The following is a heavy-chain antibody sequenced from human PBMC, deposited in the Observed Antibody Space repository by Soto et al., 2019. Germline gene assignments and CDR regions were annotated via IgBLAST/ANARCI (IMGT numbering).Heavy chain of an antibody. CDR3: ASPSTVTTAGDDY. CDR1: GFTFSSYA. D-gene: IGHD4-4*01. Sequence: GGSLRLSCAASGFTFSSYAMHWVRQAPGKGLEWVAVISYDGSNKYYADSVKGRFTISRDNSKNTLYLQMNSLRAEDMAVYYCASPSTVTTAGDDYWGQGTLVTVSS. CDR2: ISYDGSNK. V-gene: IGHV3-30-3*01. J-gene: IGHJ4*02.